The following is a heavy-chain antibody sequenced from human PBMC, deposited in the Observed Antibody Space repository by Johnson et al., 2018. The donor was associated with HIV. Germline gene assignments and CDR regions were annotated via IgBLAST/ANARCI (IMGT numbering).Heavy chain of an antibody. V-gene: IGHV3-43D*03. Sequence: VLLVESGGAVVQPGGSLRLSCAASGLTFDDYAMHWVRQVPWNGLEWVSLIRWDGAITHYADSVKGRFTISRDNSRNSLYLQMKSLRAEDTALYYCARAEIYEGRVGDFAFDLWGRGTMVTVAS. CDR2: IRWDGAIT. CDR1: GLTFDDYA. J-gene: IGHJ3*01. D-gene: IGHD3-10*01. CDR3: ARAEIYEGRVGDFAFDL.